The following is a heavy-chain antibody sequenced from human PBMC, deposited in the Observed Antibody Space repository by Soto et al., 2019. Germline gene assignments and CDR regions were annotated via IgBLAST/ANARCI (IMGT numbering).Heavy chain of an antibody. V-gene: IGHV4-59*01. J-gene: IGHJ5*02. CDR3: ARAYYDSRGLNWFDP. D-gene: IGHD3-22*01. CDR2: MYNTGST. Sequence: SETLSLTCTVSGGSICSYYWSWIGNPPGKGLEWIGYMYNTGSTIYNPSLKSRVTISVDTSKNQFSLKLSSVTAADTAVYYCARAYYDSRGLNWFDPWGQGTLVTVS. CDR1: GGSICSYY.